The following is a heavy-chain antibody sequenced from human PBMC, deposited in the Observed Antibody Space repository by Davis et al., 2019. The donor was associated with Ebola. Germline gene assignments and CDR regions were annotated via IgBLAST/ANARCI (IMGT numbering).Heavy chain of an antibody. CDR2: ITWNSGRI. Sequence: GGSLRLSCAASGITIDEYAIHWVRQVPGKGLEWVSGITWNSGRIAYADTVGGRFIVTRDNATNSVYLQLNRLRSDDTARYFCTKDRARYASTLYTAFFDYWGQGSLVTVSS. CDR3: TKDRARYASTLYTAFFDY. J-gene: IGHJ4*02. CDR1: GITIDEYA. D-gene: IGHD6-13*01. V-gene: IGHV3-9*01.